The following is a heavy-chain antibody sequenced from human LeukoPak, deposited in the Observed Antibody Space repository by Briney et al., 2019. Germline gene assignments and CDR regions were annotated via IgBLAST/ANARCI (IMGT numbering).Heavy chain of an antibody. Sequence: GGSLRLSCAASGFTFSSYGMNWVRQAPGKGLEWVSTISSSGGSTYYADSVKGRFTISRDNSKITLYLQMNSLRAEDTAVYYCARDWHHSSSWYPLIRDWGQGTLVTVSS. D-gene: IGHD6-13*01. CDR1: GFTFSSYG. V-gene: IGHV3-23*01. J-gene: IGHJ4*02. CDR3: ARDWHHSSSWYPLIRD. CDR2: ISSSGGST.